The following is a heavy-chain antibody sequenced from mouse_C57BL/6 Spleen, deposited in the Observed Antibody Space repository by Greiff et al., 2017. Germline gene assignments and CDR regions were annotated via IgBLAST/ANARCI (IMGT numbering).Heavy chain of an antibody. CDR3: ARQGGDYGFDY. V-gene: IGHV5-6*01. J-gene: IGHJ2*01. CDR2: ISSGGSYT. D-gene: IGHD1-1*02. Sequence: DVQLVESGGDLVKPGGSLKLSCAASGFTFSSYGMSWVRQTPDKRLEWVATISSGGSYTYYPASVKGRFTISRDNAKNTLYLQMSRLKSEDTAMYYCARQGGDYGFDYWGQGTTLTVSS. CDR1: GFTFSSYG.